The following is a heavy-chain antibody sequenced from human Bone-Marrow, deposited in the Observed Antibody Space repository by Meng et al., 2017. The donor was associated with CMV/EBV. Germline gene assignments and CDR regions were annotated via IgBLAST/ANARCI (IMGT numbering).Heavy chain of an antibody. Sequence: GGSLRLSCVASGFAFSDSYMSWIRQAPGKGLEWVAFIRYDGSNKYYADSVKGRFTISRDNSKNTLYLQMNSLRAEDTAVYYCAKARGNWNYEGGMDVWGQGTTVTVSS. D-gene: IGHD1-7*01. V-gene: IGHV3-30*02. CDR3: AKARGNWNYEGGMDV. CDR2: IRYDGSNK. J-gene: IGHJ6*02. CDR1: GFAFSDSY.